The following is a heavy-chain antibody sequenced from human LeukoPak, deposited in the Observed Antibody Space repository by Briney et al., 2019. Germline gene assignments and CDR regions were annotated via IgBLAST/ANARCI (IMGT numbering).Heavy chain of an antibody. Sequence: PGGSLRLSCAPSGFTVRSNYMTWVRQAPGKGLEWVSILHTDGSSFYADSVKGRFTISRGISKNTVSLHMTSLRAEDTAVYYCARVRITMVRGSNSFYYMDVWGKGTTVTVSS. J-gene: IGHJ6*03. CDR1: GFTVRSNY. CDR2: LHTDGSS. D-gene: IGHD3-10*01. V-gene: IGHV3-53*01. CDR3: ARVRITMVRGSNSFYYMDV.